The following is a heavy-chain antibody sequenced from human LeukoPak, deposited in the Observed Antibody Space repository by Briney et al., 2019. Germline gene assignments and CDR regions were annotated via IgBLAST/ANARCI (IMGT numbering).Heavy chain of an antibody. CDR2: INHSGST. V-gene: IGHV4-39*07. J-gene: IGHJ3*02. Sequence: PSETLSLTCTVSGDSISSSSYYWSWIRQPPGKGLEWIGEINHSGSTNYNPSLKSRVTISVDTSKNQFSLKLSSVTAADTAVYYCARLGFRSGSYYGLVRDIWGQGTMVTVSS. D-gene: IGHD1-26*01. CDR3: ARLGFRSGSYYGLVRDI. CDR1: GDSISSSSYY.